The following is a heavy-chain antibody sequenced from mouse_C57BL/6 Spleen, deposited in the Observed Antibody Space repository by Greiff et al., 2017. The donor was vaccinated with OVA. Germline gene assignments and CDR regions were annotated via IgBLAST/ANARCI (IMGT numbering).Heavy chain of an antibody. CDR3: ERQGSNYGAMDY. D-gene: IGHD2-5*01. V-gene: IGHV5-9*01. CDR1: GFTFSSYT. CDR2: ISGGGGNT. J-gene: IGHJ4*01. Sequence: EVMLVESGGGLVKPGGSLKLSCAASGFTFSSYTMSWVRQTPEKRLEWVATISGGGGNTYYPDSVKGRFTISRDNAKNTLYLQMSSLRSEDTALYYCERQGSNYGAMDYWGQGTSVTVSS.